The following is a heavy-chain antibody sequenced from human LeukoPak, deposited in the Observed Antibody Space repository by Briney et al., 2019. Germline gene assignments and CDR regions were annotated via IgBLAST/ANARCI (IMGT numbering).Heavy chain of an antibody. CDR2: IYHSGSP. D-gene: IGHD3-22*01. CDR3: ARDGDTYYYDNSGYYYEY. CDR1: GYSIINGYY. Sequence: PSETLSLTCAVSGYSIINGYYWGWIRQPPGKGLEWIGSIYHSGSPYYNPSLKNRVTISVDTSKNQFSLKLSSVTAADTAVYYCARDGDTYYYDNSGYYYEYWGQGTLVTVSS. V-gene: IGHV4-38-2*02. J-gene: IGHJ4*02.